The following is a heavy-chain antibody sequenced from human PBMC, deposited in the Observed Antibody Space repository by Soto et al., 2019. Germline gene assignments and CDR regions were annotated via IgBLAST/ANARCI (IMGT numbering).Heavy chain of an antibody. J-gene: IGHJ4*02. Sequence: QVQLQESGPGLVGPSETLSLTCTASSDSISSYYWIWIRQSPGKGLEWIGYTDYSGNTNYNPSLKSRVTISGDTSKNQFSLRLSSVTAADTAVYYCARAVGDPLYYLDYWGQGTLVTVSS. CDR1: SDSISSYY. V-gene: IGHV4-59*08. D-gene: IGHD6-19*01. CDR2: TDYSGNT. CDR3: ARAVGDPLYYLDY.